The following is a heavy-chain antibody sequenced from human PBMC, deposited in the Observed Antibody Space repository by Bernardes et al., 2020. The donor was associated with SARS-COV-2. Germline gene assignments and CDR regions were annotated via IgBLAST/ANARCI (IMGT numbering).Heavy chain of an antibody. V-gene: IGHV3-74*01. Sequence: GWSLRLSCAASGFTFSSYWMHWVRQAPGKGLVWVSRINSDGSSTSYADSVKGRFTISRDNAENSLYLQMNSLRAEDTAVYYCARDRDRYSRLDYWGQGALVTVSS. CDR1: GFTFSSYW. J-gene: IGHJ4*02. D-gene: IGHD5-12*01. CDR3: ARDRDRYSRLDY. CDR2: INSDGSST.